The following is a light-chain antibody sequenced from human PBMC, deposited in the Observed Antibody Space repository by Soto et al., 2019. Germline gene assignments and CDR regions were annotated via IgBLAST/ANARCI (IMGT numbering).Light chain of an antibody. J-gene: IGKJ5*01. CDR2: DAS. CDR3: QQRSN. V-gene: IGKV3-11*01. CDR1: QSVSSD. Sequence: EIVLTQSPATLSLSPGERATLSCRASQSVSSDLAWYQQKPGQAPRLLIYDASNRATGIPARFSGSGSGTDFTLTISSLEPEDFAVYYCQQRSNFGQGTRLEI.